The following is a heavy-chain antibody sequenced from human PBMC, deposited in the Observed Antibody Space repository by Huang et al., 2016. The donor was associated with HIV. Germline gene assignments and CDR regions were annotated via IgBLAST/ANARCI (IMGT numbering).Heavy chain of an antibody. CDR2: VYDSGTT. J-gene: IGHJ5*02. CDR3: VRDQGRLAVGGIDNWFDP. D-gene: IGHD6-19*01. V-gene: IGHV4-59*02. Sequence: QVRLQESGPGLVKPSETLSLSCTVSGDSVSSHYWGWIRHPPGKGLEWIGTVYDSGTTNENPRLKSRITISVDTSKNGFSLNITSVSSADTAMYFCVRDQGRLAVGGIDNWFDPWGQGALVTVSS. CDR1: GDSVSSHY.